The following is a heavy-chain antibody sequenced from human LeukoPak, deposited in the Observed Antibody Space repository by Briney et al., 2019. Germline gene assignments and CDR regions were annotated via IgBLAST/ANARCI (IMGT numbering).Heavy chain of an antibody. V-gene: IGHV4-59*01. CDR2: IYYSGST. CDR1: GGSISSYY. J-gene: IGHJ5*02. CDR3: ARDRGSIGGWFDP. D-gene: IGHD2-15*01. Sequence: SETLSLTCTVSGGSISSYYWSWIRQTPGKGLEWIGYIYYSGSTHYNPSLTSRVTISVDTSKNQFSLKLSSVTAADTDVYYCARDRGSIGGWFDPWGQGTLVTVSS.